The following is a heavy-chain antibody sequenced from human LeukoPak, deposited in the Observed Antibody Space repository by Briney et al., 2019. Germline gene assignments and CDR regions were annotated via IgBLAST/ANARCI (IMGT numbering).Heavy chain of an antibody. CDR2: IYYSGST. J-gene: IGHJ3*02. V-gene: IGHV4-59*01. CDR1: GGSISSYY. CDR3: ARARGVLDAFDI. Sequence: SETLSLTCTVSGGSISSYYWSWIRQPPGKGLEWIGYIYYSGSTNYNPSLKSLVTISLDTSKNQFSLKLSSVTAADTAVYYCARARGVLDAFDIWGQGTMVTVSS. D-gene: IGHD3-10*01.